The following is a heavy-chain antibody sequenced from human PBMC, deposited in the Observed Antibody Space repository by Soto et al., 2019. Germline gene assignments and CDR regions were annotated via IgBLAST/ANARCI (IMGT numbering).Heavy chain of an antibody. V-gene: IGHV1-3*01. D-gene: IGHD6-13*01. Sequence: ASVKVSCKASGYTFTSYGIHWVRQAPGQRLEWMGWINAANGDTKYSPKFQGRVTITRDTSASTAYMELSSLRSEDTAVYYCVRRHVSATGIDWFDPWGQGTLGTVSS. CDR2: INAANGDT. J-gene: IGHJ5*02. CDR1: GYTFTSYG. CDR3: VRRHVSATGIDWFDP.